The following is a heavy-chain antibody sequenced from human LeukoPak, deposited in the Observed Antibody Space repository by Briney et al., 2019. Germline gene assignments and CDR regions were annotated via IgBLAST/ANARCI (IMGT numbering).Heavy chain of an antibody. Sequence: PGGSLRLSCAASGFTFSNYGMHWVRQAPGKGLEWVAIIWYDESNKNYADSVKGRFTISRDNSKNMLYLQMNSLRAEDTAVYYCVKDGTLTTTDFQHWDQGTLVTVSS. CDR2: IWYDESNK. D-gene: IGHD4-11*01. CDR1: GFTFSNYG. V-gene: IGHV3-33*06. J-gene: IGHJ1*01. CDR3: VKDGTLTTTDFQH.